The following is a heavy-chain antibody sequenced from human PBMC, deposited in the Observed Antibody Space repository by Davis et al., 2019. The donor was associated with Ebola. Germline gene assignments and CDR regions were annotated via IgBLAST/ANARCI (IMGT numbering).Heavy chain of an antibody. CDR1: GGTFSSYA. J-gene: IGHJ6*02. Sequence: ASVKVSCKASGGTFSSYAISWVRQAPGQGLEWMGWINPNSGGTNYAQKLQGRVTMTTDTSTSTAYMELRSLRSDDTAVYYCARDRVGYCSSTSCYIYYGMDVWGQGTTVTVSS. CDR3: ARDRVGYCSSTSCYIYYGMDV. V-gene: IGHV1-18*01. CDR2: INPNSGGT. D-gene: IGHD2-2*03.